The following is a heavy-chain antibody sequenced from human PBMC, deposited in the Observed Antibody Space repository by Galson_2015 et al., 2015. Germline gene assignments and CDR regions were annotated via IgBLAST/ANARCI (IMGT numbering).Heavy chain of an antibody. CDR3: ARGLRDDYRVDV. CDR2: VYDDGGRT. V-gene: IGHV3-74*01. CDR1: GFTFSSHW. D-gene: IGHD4-17*01. J-gene: IGHJ6*02. Sequence: SLRLSCAASGFTFSSHWMHWVRQAPGKELVWVSRVYDDGGRTSYADSVKGRFTISRDNAKDTLYLQMNSLRAEDTAVYYCARGLRDDYRVDVWGQGTTVTVSS.